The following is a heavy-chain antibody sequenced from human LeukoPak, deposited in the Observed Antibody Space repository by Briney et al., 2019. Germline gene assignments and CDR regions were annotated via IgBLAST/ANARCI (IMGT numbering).Heavy chain of an antibody. Sequence: GSLRLSCAASGFTFSIYPMHWVRQAPGKGLEWVAVFTYHGSDKYYADSVKGRFTISRDNSKNTLYLQMNSLRAEDTAVYYCAREGDSSSSVGAFDIWGQGTMVTVSS. CDR3: AREGDSSSSVGAFDI. D-gene: IGHD6-6*01. V-gene: IGHV3-30*01. CDR2: FTYHGSDK. J-gene: IGHJ3*02. CDR1: GFTFSIYP.